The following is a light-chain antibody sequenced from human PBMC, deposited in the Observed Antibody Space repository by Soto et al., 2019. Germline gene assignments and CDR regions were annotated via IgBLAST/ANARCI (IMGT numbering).Light chain of an antibody. CDR1: QSVTSSY. V-gene: IGKV3-20*01. Sequence: EIVLTQSPGTLSLSPGETATLSCRASQSVTSSYLAWYQQKPGQAPRLLIYGASSRATGIPDRFSGSGSGTDFTLTISRLEPEDFAVYYCQHYGNPFYTFGQGTKVEI. CDR3: QHYGNPFYT. J-gene: IGKJ2*01. CDR2: GAS.